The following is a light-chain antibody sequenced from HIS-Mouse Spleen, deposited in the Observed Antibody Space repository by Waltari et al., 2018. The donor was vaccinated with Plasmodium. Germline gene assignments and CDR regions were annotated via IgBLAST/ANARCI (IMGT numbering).Light chain of an antibody. CDR1: QSVLYSSNNKNY. V-gene: IGKV4-1*01. Sequence: DIVMTQSPDSLAVSLGERATINCKSSQSVLYSSNNKNYLARYQQKPGQPPKLLIYWASTRESGVADRFSGGGSGTDLTLTISSLQAEDVAVYYCQQYYSTPPYTFGQGTKLEIK. CDR3: QQYYSTPPYT. J-gene: IGKJ2*01. CDR2: WAS.